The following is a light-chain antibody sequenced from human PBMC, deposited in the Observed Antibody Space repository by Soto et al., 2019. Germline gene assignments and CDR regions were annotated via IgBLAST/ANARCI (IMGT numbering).Light chain of an antibody. V-gene: IGKV2-28*01. CDR3: MQAVQTPRT. CDR2: LGS. Sequence: DIVMTQSPLSLPVTPGEPASISCRSSQSLLHSNGYNYLDWYLQKPGQSPQLLIYLGSNRASGVPDRFSGSGSGTDFTLKISRVEAEDVGVYYCMQAVQTPRTFGQATEVDIK. J-gene: IGKJ1*01. CDR1: QSLLHSNGYNY.